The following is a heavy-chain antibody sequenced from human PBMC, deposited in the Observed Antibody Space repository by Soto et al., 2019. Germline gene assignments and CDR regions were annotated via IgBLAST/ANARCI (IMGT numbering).Heavy chain of an antibody. CDR3: GTDQWGGAFDL. Sequence: EVQVVESGGGLVQPGGSLRLSCAASDFTISPYWMTWVRQTPGQGLEFVANIKEDGSVRNYEDSVKGRFTISRDNAKNSRYLQMNSLRAEDTAVYYCGTDQWGGAFDLWGQGTTVTVSS. CDR2: IKEDGSVR. V-gene: IGHV3-7*01. CDR1: DFTISPYW. D-gene: IGHD3-10*01. J-gene: IGHJ3*01.